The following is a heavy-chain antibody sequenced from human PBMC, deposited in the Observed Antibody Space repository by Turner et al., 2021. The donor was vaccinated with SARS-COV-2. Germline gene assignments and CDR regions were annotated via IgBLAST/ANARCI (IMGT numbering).Heavy chain of an antibody. CDR2: ISSSSSDI. CDR3: ARDSGSEYYDFWSGQNQPSPYNWFDP. Sequence: EVQLVESGGGLVKPGGSLRLSCAASGFTFGSYSMNWVRQAPGKGLEWFSAISSSSSDIYYADSLKGRFTISRDNAKNSLYLQMNSLRAEDTAVYYCARDSGSEYYDFWSGQNQPSPYNWFDPWGQGTLVTVSS. V-gene: IGHV3-21*01. J-gene: IGHJ5*02. CDR1: GFTFGSYS. D-gene: IGHD3-3*01.